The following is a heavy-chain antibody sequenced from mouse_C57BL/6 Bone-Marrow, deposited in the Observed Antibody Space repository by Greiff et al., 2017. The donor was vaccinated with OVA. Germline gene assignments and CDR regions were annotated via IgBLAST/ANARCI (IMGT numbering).Heavy chain of an antibody. CDR3: ARQGAQVYYAMDY. Sequence: EVQGVESGGGLVQPGGSLKLSCAASGFTFSDYYMYWVRQTPEKRLEWVAYISNGGGSTYYPDTVKGRFTISRDNAKNTLYLQRSRLKSEDTAMYYCARQGAQVYYAMDYWGQGTSVTVSS. CDR1: GFTFSDYY. D-gene: IGHD3-2*02. CDR2: ISNGGGST. J-gene: IGHJ4*01. V-gene: IGHV5-12*01.